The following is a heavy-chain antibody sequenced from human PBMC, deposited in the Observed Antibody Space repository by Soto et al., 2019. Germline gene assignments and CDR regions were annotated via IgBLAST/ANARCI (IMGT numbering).Heavy chain of an antibody. CDR2: INHSGSA. D-gene: IGHD6-13*01. J-gene: IGHJ4*02. V-gene: IGHV4-34*01. CDR3: ARKEQPPYYFDY. Sequence: SETLSLTCAVYGGSFSGYYWSWIRQPPGKGLEWIGEINHSGSANYNPSLKSRVTISVDTSKNQFSLKLSSVTAADTAVYYCARKEQPPYYFDYWGQGTLVTVSS. CDR1: GGSFSGYY.